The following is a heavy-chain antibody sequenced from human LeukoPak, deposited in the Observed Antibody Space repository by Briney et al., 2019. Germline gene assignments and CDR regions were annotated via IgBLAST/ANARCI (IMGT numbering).Heavy chain of an antibody. Sequence: PGGSLRLSCAASGFTFSSYWMSWVRQAPGKGLEWVANIKQDGNEKYYVDSVKGRFTISRDNAKNSLYLQMNSLRAEDTAVYYCAKDGPHPLRWYWYFDLWAVAPWSLSPQ. CDR3: AKDGPHPLRWYWYFDL. D-gene: IGHD4-23*01. CDR1: GFTFSSYW. J-gene: IGHJ2*01. CDR2: IKQDGNEK. V-gene: IGHV3-7*01.